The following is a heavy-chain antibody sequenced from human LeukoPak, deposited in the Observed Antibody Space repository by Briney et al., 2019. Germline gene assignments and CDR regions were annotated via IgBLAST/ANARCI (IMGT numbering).Heavy chain of an antibody. Sequence: GGSLRLSCAASGFTFSSYAMHWVRQAPGKGLEWVAVISYDGSNKYYADSVKGRFTISRDNSKNTLYLQMNSLRAEDTAVYYCARDGSGSYLQYYFDYWGQGTLVTVSS. CDR3: ARDGSGSYLQYYFDY. V-gene: IGHV3-30*01. CDR1: GFTFSSYA. D-gene: IGHD1-26*01. J-gene: IGHJ4*02. CDR2: ISYDGSNK.